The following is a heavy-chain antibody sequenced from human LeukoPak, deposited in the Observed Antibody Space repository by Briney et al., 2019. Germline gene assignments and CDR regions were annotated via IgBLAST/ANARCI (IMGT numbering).Heavy chain of an antibody. V-gene: IGHV4/OR15-8*02. CDR1: GGSISGTNW. CDR3: SRENGAFSPFGY. Sequence: SETLSLTCGVSGGSISGTNWWSWVRQPPGQGLEWIGEISLAGQTNYNPSLNGRVTMSLDKSSNQLSLHLTSVTAADTATYYCSRENGAFSPFGYWGQGTLVTVLS. D-gene: IGHD2-8*01. J-gene: IGHJ4*02. CDR2: ISLAGQT.